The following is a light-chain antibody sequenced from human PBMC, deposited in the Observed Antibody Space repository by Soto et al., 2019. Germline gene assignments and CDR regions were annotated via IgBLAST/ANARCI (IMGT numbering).Light chain of an antibody. Sequence: QYALTQPASVCGSPGQSITISCTGTSSDAGGYNYVSWYQQHPGKAPKLMIYEVSNRPSGVSNRFSGSKSGNTASLTISGLQAEDEADYYCSSYTSSSTFYVFGTGTKLTVL. V-gene: IGLV2-14*01. CDR2: EVS. CDR1: SSDAGGYNY. J-gene: IGLJ1*01. CDR3: SSYTSSSTFYV.